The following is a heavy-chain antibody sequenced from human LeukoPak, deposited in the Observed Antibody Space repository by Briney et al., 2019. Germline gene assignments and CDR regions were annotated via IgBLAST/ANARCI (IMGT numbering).Heavy chain of an antibody. D-gene: IGHD3-10*01. CDR2: MNPNNGNT. Sequence: ASVKVSCKASGGTFSSYAISWVRQASGQGLEWMGWMNPNNGNTGYAQKFQGRVTMTRDTSISTAYMELRGLRSEDTAVYYCVRDGEGVAISVNYWFDPWGQGILVTVSS. J-gene: IGHJ5*02. V-gene: IGHV1-8*02. CDR3: VRDGEGVAISVNYWFDP. CDR1: GGTFSSYA.